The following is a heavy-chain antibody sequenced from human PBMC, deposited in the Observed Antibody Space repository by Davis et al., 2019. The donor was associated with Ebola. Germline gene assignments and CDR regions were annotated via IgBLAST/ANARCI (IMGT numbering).Heavy chain of an antibody. V-gene: IGHV3-66*02. Sequence: GGSLRLSCAASGFTFSDYYMSWVRQAPGKGLEWVSVIYRDGRTYHADSVKGRFTISRDNSKNTLYLQMNSLRAEDTAIYYCARGAYGDYIVKAFDIWGQGTKVTVSS. D-gene: IGHD4-17*01. CDR2: IYRDGRT. CDR3: ARGAYGDYIVKAFDI. J-gene: IGHJ3*02. CDR1: GFTFSDYY.